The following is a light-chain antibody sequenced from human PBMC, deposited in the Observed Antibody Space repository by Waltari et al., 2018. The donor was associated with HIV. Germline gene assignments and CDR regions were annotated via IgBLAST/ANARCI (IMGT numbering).Light chain of an antibody. V-gene: IGKV1-39*01. CDR3: QQSYSVPFT. Sequence: DIQMTQSPSSLSASVGDRVTTACRASQSIATYLNWYHQKPGKAPKLVIYATSALQSGVPSRFSGSGSGTDFTLTIGSLQPEDFGTYYCQQSYSVPFTFGPGTKVDIK. J-gene: IGKJ3*01. CDR1: QSIATY. CDR2: ATS.